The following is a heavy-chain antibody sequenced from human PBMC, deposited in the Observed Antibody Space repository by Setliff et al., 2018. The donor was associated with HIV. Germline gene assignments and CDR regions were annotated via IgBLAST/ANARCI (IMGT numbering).Heavy chain of an antibody. CDR3: ARDPSIGYYYDSSGSYFDY. Sequence: SETLSLTCTVSGGSISSASYYWSWIRQPAGKGLEWIGRIYTSGSTNYNPSLKSRVTISEDTSKNQFSLKLSSVTAADTAVYYCARDPSIGYYYDSSGSYFDYWGQGTLVTVSS. V-gene: IGHV4-61*02. D-gene: IGHD3-22*01. CDR2: IYTSGST. J-gene: IGHJ4*02. CDR1: GGSISSASYY.